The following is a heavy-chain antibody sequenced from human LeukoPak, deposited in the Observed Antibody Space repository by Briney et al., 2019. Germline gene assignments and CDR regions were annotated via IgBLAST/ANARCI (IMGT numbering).Heavy chain of an antibody. Sequence: GGSLRLSCAASGFTFDDYGMSWVRQAPGKGLEWVSHISASGSTYYADSVEGRFTISRDNSRNTLYLQMNSLGDEDTAIYYCARSFLWFPEGIWGQGTMVTVSS. V-gene: IGHV3-23*01. CDR3: ARSFLWFPEGI. D-gene: IGHD3-10*01. CDR1: GFTFDDYG. J-gene: IGHJ3*02. CDR2: ISASGST.